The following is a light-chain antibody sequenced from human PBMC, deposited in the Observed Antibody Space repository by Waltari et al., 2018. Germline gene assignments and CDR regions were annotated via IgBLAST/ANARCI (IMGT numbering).Light chain of an antibody. Sequence: DIVMTQSPDSLAVSLGERATINCTPSQSVLYSSNNKNYLAWFQQKPGQPPKLLIYWASTRESGVPDRFSGSGSGTDFTLTISSLQAEDGAVYYCQQYYSTPPTFGQGTKVEIK. V-gene: IGKV4-1*01. CDR3: QQYYSTPPT. CDR2: WAS. CDR1: QSVLYSSNNKNY. J-gene: IGKJ1*01.